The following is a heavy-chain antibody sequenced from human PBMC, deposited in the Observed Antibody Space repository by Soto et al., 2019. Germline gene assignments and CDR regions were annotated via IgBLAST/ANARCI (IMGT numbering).Heavy chain of an antibody. Sequence: GSLRLSCAGSGFTFGTYSMNWVRQAAGKGLEWIAYISYDSDTIQYADSVKGRFTISRDNAKNSLYLQMNSLRDEDTAVYYCERLHYDYVWGQGTTVTVSS. V-gene: IGHV3-48*02. CDR2: ISYDSDTI. CDR3: ERLHYDYV. J-gene: IGHJ6*02. D-gene: IGHD3-3*01. CDR1: GFTFGTYS.